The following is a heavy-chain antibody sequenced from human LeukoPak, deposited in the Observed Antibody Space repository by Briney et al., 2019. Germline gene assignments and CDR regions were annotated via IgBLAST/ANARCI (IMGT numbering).Heavy chain of an antibody. Sequence: SVKVSCKASGGTFSSYAISWVRQAPGQGLEWMGGIIPIFGTANYAQKFQGRVTITADESTSTAYMELSSLRSEDTAGYDCARGPAGTASDYWGQGTLVTVSS. J-gene: IGHJ4*02. V-gene: IGHV1-69*13. D-gene: IGHD1-1*01. CDR3: ARGPAGTASDY. CDR2: IIPIFGTA. CDR1: GGTFSSYA.